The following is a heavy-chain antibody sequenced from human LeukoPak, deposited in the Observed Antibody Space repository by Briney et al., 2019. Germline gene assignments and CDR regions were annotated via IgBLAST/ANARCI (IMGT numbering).Heavy chain of an antibody. Sequence: PGGSLRLSCAVSGFTFTDTYMTWIRQAPGKGLESLSYISPSGTDISYADSVKGRFTISRDNAKNSLYLQMNSLRAEDTAVYYCARDGGRNNDYWGQGILVTVSS. V-gene: IGHV3-11*04. J-gene: IGHJ4*02. CDR3: ARDGGRNNDY. CDR2: ISPSGTDI. D-gene: IGHD3-3*01. CDR1: GFTFTDTY.